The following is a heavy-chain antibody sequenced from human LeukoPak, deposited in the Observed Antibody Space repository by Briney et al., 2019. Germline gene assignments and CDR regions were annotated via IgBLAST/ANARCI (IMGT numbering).Heavy chain of an antibody. D-gene: IGHD3-9*01. CDR1: GGSISSYY. Sequence: ETLSLTCTVSGGSISSYYWSWIRQPPGKGLEWIGYIYYSGSTNYNPSLKSRVTISVDTSKNQFSLKLSSVTAADTAVYYCAGVAGYDILTGYYNYYYYYGMDVWGQGTTVTVSS. J-gene: IGHJ6*02. CDR3: AGVAGYDILTGYYNYYYYYGMDV. V-gene: IGHV4-59*12. CDR2: IYYSGST.